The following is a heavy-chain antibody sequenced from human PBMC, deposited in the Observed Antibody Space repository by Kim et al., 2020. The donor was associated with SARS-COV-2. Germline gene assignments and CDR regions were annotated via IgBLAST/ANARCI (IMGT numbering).Heavy chain of an antibody. V-gene: IGHV6-1*01. CDR3: ARATPFDFGYYDSSGYYGSFDY. D-gene: IGHD3-22*01. J-gene: IGHJ4*02. Sequence: SQTLSLTCAISGDSVSSNSAAWNWIRQSPSRGLEWLGRTYYRSKWYNDYAVSVKSRITINPDTSKNQFSLQLNSVTPEDTAVYYCARATPFDFGYYDSSGYYGSFDYWGQGTLVTVSS. CDR2: TYYRSKWYN. CDR1: GDSVSSNSAA.